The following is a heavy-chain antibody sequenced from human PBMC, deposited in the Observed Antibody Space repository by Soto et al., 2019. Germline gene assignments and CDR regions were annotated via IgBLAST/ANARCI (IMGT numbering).Heavy chain of an antibody. Sequence: GASVKVSCKASGYTFTSYYMHWVRQAPGQGLEWMGIINPSGGSTSYAQKFQGRVTMTRDTSTSTVYMELSSLRSEDTAVYYCARDGGNWNDVVYYYYGMDVWVQGTTVTVSS. CDR3: ARDGGNWNDVVYYYYGMDV. D-gene: IGHD1-1*01. J-gene: IGHJ6*02. CDR2: INPSGGST. V-gene: IGHV1-46*03. CDR1: GYTFTSYY.